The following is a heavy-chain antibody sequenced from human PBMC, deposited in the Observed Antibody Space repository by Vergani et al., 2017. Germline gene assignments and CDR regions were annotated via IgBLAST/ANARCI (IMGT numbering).Heavy chain of an antibody. D-gene: IGHD4-23*01. J-gene: IGHJ3*02. CDR2: MNPNSGNT. V-gene: IGHV1-8*01. CDR1: GYTFTSYD. Sequence: QVQLVQSGAEVKKPGASVKVSCKASGYTFTSYDINWVRQATGQGLEWMGWMNPNSGNTGYAQKFQGRVTMTRNTSISTAYMELSSVRSEDAAVYYCARARTVVTRHDAFDIWGQGTMVTVSS. CDR3: ARARTVVTRHDAFDI.